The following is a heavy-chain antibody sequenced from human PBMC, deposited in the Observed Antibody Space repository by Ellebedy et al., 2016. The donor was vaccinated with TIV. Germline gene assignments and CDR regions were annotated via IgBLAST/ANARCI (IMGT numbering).Heavy chain of an antibody. J-gene: IGHJ4*02. Sequence: GGSLRLXXAASGFTFSSYGMHWVRQAPGKGLEWVAVISYDGSNKYYADSVKGRFTISRDNSKNTLYLQMNSLRAEDTAVYYCAKDRLATTVTTLDYWGQGTLVTVSS. V-gene: IGHV3-30*18. D-gene: IGHD4-17*01. CDR1: GFTFSSYG. CDR3: AKDRLATTVTTLDY. CDR2: ISYDGSNK.